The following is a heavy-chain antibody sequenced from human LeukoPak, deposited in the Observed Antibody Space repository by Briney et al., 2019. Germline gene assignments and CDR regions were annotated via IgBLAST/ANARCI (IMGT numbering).Heavy chain of an antibody. CDR2: IHSDGSRT. D-gene: IGHD3-22*01. Sequence: GGSLRLSCAASGFTFSSYWMHWVRQAPGKGLVWVSRIHSDGSRTSYADSVKGRFTISRDNAKNTLYLQMNSLRAEDTAVYYCARGDPYYYDSSGYYYGFDYWGQGTLVTVSS. V-gene: IGHV3-74*01. J-gene: IGHJ4*02. CDR1: GFTFSSYW. CDR3: ARGDPYYYDSSGYYYGFDY.